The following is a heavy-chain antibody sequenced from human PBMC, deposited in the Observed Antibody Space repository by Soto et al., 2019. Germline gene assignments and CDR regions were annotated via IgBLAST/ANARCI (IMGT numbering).Heavy chain of an antibody. CDR1: GFTFSSYG. CDR2: ISYDGSNK. J-gene: IGHJ4*02. CDR3: AKDYIPQYYYDSSGYLNYFDY. Sequence: VGSLRLSCAASGFTFSSYGMHWVRQAPGKGLEWVAVISYDGSNKYYADSVKGRFTISRDNSKNTLYLQMNSLRAEDTAVYYCAKDYIPQYYYDSSGYLNYFDYWGQGTLVTVSS. V-gene: IGHV3-30*18. D-gene: IGHD3-22*01.